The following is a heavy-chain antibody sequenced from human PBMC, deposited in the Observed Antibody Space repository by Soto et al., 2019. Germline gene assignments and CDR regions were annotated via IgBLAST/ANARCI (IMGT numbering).Heavy chain of an antibody. CDR2: MKPNSGNT. D-gene: IGHD6-13*01. Sequence: QVQMVQSGAEVKKPGASVKVSCKASGYTFNSYDINWVRQATGQGLEWMGWMKPNSGNTGYAQKFQGRVTMTRNTSINTAIMELSSLRSEDTAVYYCARSRYSSLVDWFDPWGQGTLVTVSS. CDR1: GYTFNSYD. CDR3: ARSRYSSLVDWFDP. V-gene: IGHV1-8*01. J-gene: IGHJ5*02.